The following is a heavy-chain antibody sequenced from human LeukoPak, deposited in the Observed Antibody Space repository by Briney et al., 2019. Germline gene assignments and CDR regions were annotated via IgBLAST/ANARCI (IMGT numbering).Heavy chain of an antibody. CDR1: GYTFTGYY. V-gene: IGHV1-18*04. CDR3: ARAQDHYYDSSGYSEYFQH. J-gene: IGHJ1*01. Sequence: GASVKVSCKASGYTFTGYYMHWVRQAPGQGLEWMGCISAYNGNTNYAQKLQGRVTMTTDTSTSTAYMELRSLRSDDTAVYYCARAQDHYYDSSGYSEYFQHWGQGTLVTVSS. D-gene: IGHD3-22*01. CDR2: ISAYNGNT.